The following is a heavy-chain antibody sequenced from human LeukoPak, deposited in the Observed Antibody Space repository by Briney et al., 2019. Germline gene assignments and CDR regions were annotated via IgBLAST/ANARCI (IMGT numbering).Heavy chain of an antibody. D-gene: IGHD2-2*02. V-gene: IGHV4-4*07. J-gene: IGHJ5*02. CDR1: GVSISSYY. Sequence: PSETLSLTCTVSGVSISSYYWSWIRQPAGKGLEWIGRIYTSGSTNYNPSLKSRVTMSVDTPKNQFSLKLSSVTAADTAVYYCARGYCSSTSCYRGELAWFDPWGQGTLVTVSS. CDR3: ARGYCSSTSCYRGELAWFDP. CDR2: IYTSGST.